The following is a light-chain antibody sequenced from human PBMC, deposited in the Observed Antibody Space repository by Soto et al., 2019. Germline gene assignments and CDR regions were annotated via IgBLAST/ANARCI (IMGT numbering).Light chain of an antibody. J-gene: IGKJ4*01. V-gene: IGKV1-5*01. CDR3: QHYVTWPLT. CDR2: DAS. Sequence: DIQMTQSPSTLSASVGDTVTITCRASQTISGWLAWYQQRPGKAPNLLIFDASTLESGVPSRFSGSGSGTTFTLTISSLQSDDFAVYYCQHYVTWPLTFGGGTKVDIK. CDR1: QTISGW.